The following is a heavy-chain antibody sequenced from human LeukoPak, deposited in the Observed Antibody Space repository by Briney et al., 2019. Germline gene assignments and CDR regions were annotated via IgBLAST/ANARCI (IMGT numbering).Heavy chain of an antibody. Sequence: SETLSLTCTVSGDSISSGSYYWSWIRQPAGEGLEWIGRIYSSGRTHYNPSLKSRVTISVDTSKNQFSLKLSSVTAADTAVYYCARDRGSEYIYADNPAVPYMDVWGKGTTVTVSS. CDR2: IYSSGRT. CDR1: GDSISSGSYY. V-gene: IGHV4-61*02. J-gene: IGHJ6*03. D-gene: IGHD5-18*01. CDR3: ARDRGSEYIYADNPAVPYMDV.